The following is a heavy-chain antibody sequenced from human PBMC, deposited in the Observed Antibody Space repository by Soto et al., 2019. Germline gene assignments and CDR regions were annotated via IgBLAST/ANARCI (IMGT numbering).Heavy chain of an antibody. CDR3: ARANYRNKKYNWFDP. CDR2: IYYSGST. CDR1: GGSISSYY. Sequence: SETLSLTCTVSGGSISSYYWSWIRQPPGKGLEWIGYIYYSGSTNYNPSLKSRVTISVDTSKNQFSLKLSSVTAADTAVYYCARANYRNKKYNWFDPWGQGTLVTVAS. J-gene: IGHJ5*02. V-gene: IGHV4-59*01. D-gene: IGHD1-7*01.